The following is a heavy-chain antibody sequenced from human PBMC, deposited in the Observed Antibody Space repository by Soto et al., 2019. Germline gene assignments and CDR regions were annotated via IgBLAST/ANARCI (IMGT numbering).Heavy chain of an antibody. D-gene: IGHD6-19*01. CDR2: IIPIFGTA. Sequence: AASVKVSCKASGGTFSSYAISWVRQAPGQGLEWMGGIIPIFGTANYAQKFQGRVTITADESTSTAYMELSSLRSEDTAVYYCARPDQQWLISFDYWGQGTLVTVSS. CDR1: GGTFSSYA. CDR3: ARPDQQWLISFDY. V-gene: IGHV1-69*13. J-gene: IGHJ4*02.